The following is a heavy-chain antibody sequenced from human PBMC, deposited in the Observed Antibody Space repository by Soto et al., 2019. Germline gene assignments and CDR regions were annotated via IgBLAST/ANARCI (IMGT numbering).Heavy chain of an antibody. J-gene: IGHJ5*02. Sequence: EVQLLESGGGLVSPGGSLRLSCAASGFTFSIYAMSWVRQAPGKGLEWVSSISGNGGGTYYADSVKGRFTISRDNSNNMLFLQMNSLRAEDTAVYYCARDLRAVTIETRAESWGLGTLVTVSS. CDR3: ARDLRAVTIETRAES. D-gene: IGHD3-10*01. CDR1: GFTFSIYA. V-gene: IGHV3-23*01. CDR2: ISGNGGGT.